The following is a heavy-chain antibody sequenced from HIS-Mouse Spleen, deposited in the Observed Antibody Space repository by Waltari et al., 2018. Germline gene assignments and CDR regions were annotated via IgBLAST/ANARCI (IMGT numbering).Heavy chain of an antibody. J-gene: IGHJ6*02. V-gene: IGHV3-33*06. CDR3: AKGRKGRPITSLGYYYGMDV. CDR1: TFSSYG. CDR2: IWYDGSNK. D-gene: IGHD1-20*01. Sequence: TFSSYGMHWVRQAPGKGLEWVAVIWYDGSNKYYADSVKGRFTISRDNSKNTLYLQMNSLRAEDTAVYYCAKGRKGRPITSLGYYYGMDVWGQGTTVTVSS.